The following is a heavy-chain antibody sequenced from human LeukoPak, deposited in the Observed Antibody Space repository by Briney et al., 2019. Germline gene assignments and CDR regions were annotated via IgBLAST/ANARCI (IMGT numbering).Heavy chain of an antibody. CDR2: IRSKAYGGTT. Sequence: GGSLRLSCTASGFTFGDYAMSWFRQAPGKGLEWVGFIRSKAYGGTTEYAASVKGRFTISRDNSKNTLYLQMNSLRPEDTAVYYCAKDRTPYSSSWYVYWGQGTLVTVSS. CDR3: AKDRTPYSSSWYVY. V-gene: IGHV3-49*03. D-gene: IGHD6-13*01. J-gene: IGHJ4*02. CDR1: GFTFGDYA.